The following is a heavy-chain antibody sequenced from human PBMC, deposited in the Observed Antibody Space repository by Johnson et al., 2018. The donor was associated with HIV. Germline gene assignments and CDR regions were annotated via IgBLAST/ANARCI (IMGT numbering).Heavy chain of an antibody. D-gene: IGHD1-7*01. CDR3: AKNGAPDNWNYHDAFDI. Sequence: QVQLVESGGGVVQPGGSLRLSCAASGFTFSAYAMHWVRQAPGKGLEWVAIIWYDGSNKFYGDAVKGRFTISRDNSDNTLFLQMNSLRSDDTAVYYCAKNGAPDNWNYHDAFDIWGQGTMVTVSS. J-gene: IGHJ3*02. CDR2: IWYDGSNK. CDR1: GFTFSAYA. V-gene: IGHV3-33*06.